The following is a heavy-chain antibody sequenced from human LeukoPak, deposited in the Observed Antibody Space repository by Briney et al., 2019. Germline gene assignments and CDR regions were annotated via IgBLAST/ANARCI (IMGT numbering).Heavy chain of an antibody. D-gene: IGHD2-21*01. CDR2: ISSSSSYI. Sequence: GGSLRLSCAASGFTFSSYSMNWVRQAPGEGLEWVSSISSSSSYINYADSVKGRFIISRDNAKNSLLLQMNSLRAEDTALYYCARGYSRAAFDIWGQGTVVGVSS. J-gene: IGHJ3*02. CDR1: GFTFSSYS. CDR3: ARGYSRAAFDI. V-gene: IGHV3-21*01.